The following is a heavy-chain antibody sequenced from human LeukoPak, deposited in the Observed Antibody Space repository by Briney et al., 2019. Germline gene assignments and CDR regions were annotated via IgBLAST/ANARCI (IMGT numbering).Heavy chain of an antibody. CDR1: GFTFSTYA. D-gene: IGHD3-3*01. CDR3: ATSIRRITISS. Sequence: GRSLRLSCAASGFTFSTYAMHWVRQAPGKGLEWLTVISYNGSHQYYSDSVRGRFTISRDNSRNSVFLQINRLRPEDTAVYYCATSIRRITISSWGQGTLVTVSS. V-gene: IGHV3-30*04. CDR2: ISYNGSHQ. J-gene: IGHJ4*02.